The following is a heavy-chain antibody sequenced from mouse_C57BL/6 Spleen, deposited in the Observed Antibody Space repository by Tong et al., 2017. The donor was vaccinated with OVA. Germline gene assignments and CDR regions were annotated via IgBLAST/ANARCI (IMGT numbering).Heavy chain of an antibody. D-gene: IGHD2-1*01. V-gene: IGHV5-6*01. J-gene: IGHJ2*01. CDR1: GFTFSSYG. CDR3: ASTMVTLLDY. CDR2: ISSGGSYT. Sequence: EVQLVESGGDLVKPGGSLKLSCAASGFTFSSYGMSWVRQTPDKRLEWVATISSGGSYTYYPGSVKGRFTISRDNAKNTLYLQMSSLKSEDTAMYYCASTMVTLLDYWGQGTTLTVSS.